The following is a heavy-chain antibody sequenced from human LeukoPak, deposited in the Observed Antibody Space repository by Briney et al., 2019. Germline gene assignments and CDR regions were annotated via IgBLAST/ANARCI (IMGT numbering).Heavy chain of an antibody. V-gene: IGHV4-39*07. Sequence: SETLSLTCTVSGGSISSSSYYWGWIPQPPGKGLEWIGSIYYSGSTYYNPSLKSRVTISVDTSKNQFSLKLSSVTAADTAVYYCARVIVVVTANWFDPWGQGTLVTVSS. CDR2: IYYSGST. D-gene: IGHD2-21*02. CDR1: GGSISSSSYY. J-gene: IGHJ5*02. CDR3: ARVIVVVTANWFDP.